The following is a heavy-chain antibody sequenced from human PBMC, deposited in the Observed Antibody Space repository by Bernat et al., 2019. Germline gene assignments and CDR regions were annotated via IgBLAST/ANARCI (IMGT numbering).Heavy chain of an antibody. CDR1: GFTFSTYG. V-gene: IGHV3-33*01. D-gene: IGHD2-8*01. CDR3: ARGNGHNAGWHDY. J-gene: IGHJ4*02. CDR2: IWYYGGNK. Sequence: QVQLVESGGGVVQPGMSLRLSCAASGFTFSTYGMHWVRQAPGKGLECVAVIWYYGGNKYYTDSVKGRFTISRDNSKNTLYLQMDRLRVEDTAVYYCARGNGHNAGWHDYWGQGTQVTVSS.